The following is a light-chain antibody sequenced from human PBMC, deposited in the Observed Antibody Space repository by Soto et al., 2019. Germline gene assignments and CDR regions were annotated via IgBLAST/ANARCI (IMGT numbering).Light chain of an antibody. Sequence: EIVLTQSPATRSLSQVERATLSFRASQSVSTYLAWYQQRPGQAPRLLIYDASYRATDIPPRFSGSGSGTEFTLTISSLQPDDFATYYCQQYNSYSGTFGQGTRLEIK. J-gene: IGKJ5*01. CDR2: DAS. CDR3: QQYNSYSGT. CDR1: QSVSTY. V-gene: IGKV3-11*01.